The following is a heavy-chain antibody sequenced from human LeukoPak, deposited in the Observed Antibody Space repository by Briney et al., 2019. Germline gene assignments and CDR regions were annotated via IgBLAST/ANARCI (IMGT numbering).Heavy chain of an antibody. Sequence: PGESLTLTCAASGFTFSSYAMSWVRQAPGGGLEWVSAISGSGGSTYYADSVKGRFTISRDNAKNSLYLQMNSLRAEDTAVYYCALSQPGQHFDYWGQGTLVTVSS. CDR2: ISGSGGST. CDR1: GFTFSSYA. V-gene: IGHV3-23*01. D-gene: IGHD2-2*01. J-gene: IGHJ4*02. CDR3: ALSQPGQHFDY.